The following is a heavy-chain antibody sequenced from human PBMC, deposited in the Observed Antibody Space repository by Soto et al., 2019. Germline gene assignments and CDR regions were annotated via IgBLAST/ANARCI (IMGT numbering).Heavy chain of an antibody. Sequence: PGGSLRLSCAASGFTVNSYPLHWVRQAPGKGLEWVAVISYDGRNDYYGDSVRGRFTISRDNSKNMVYLQMNSLSPADTAVYYCARDPYFDYWGQGTLVTVSS. CDR3: ARDPYFDY. J-gene: IGHJ4*02. V-gene: IGHV3-30*04. CDR2: ISYDGRND. CDR1: GFTVNSYP.